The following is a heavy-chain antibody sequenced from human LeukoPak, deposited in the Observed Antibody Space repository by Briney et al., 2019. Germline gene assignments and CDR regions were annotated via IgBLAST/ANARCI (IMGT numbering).Heavy chain of an antibody. J-gene: IGHJ4*02. CDR2: ISGSGGST. CDR1: GFTFSSYA. CDR3: ARGHGAVAGYFDY. D-gene: IGHD6-19*01. V-gene: IGHV3-23*01. Sequence: PGGSLRLSCAASGFTFSSYAMSWVRQAPGEGLEWVSTISGSGGSTYYADSVKGRFTISRDNSKNTLYLQMNSLRAEDTAVYYCARGHGAVAGYFDYWGQGTLVTVSS.